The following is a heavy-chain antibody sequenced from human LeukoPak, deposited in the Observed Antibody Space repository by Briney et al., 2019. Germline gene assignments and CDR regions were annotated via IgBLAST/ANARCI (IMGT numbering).Heavy chain of an antibody. V-gene: IGHV4-39*01. CDR2: IYYSGST. CDR1: GGSISSSSYY. Sequence: KTSETLSLTCTVSGGSISSSSYYWGWIRQPPGKGLEWIGSIYYSGSTYYNPSLKSRVTISVDTSKNQFSLKLSSVTAADTAVYYCASKRAMVNAFDIWGQGTMVTVSS. J-gene: IGHJ3*02. CDR3: ASKRAMVNAFDI. D-gene: IGHD5-18*01.